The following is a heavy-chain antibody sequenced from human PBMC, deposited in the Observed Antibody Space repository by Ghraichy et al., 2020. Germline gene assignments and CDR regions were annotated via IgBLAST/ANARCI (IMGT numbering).Heavy chain of an antibody. D-gene: IGHD3-10*01. CDR3: AREGGTMVRGVITYYYYYGMDV. V-gene: IGHV1-2*06. CDR1: GYTFTGYY. Sequence: ASVKVSCKASGYTFTGYYMHWVRQAPGQGLEWMGRINPNSGGTNYAQKFQGRVTMTRDTSISTAYMELSRLRSDDTAVYYCAREGGTMVRGVITYYYYYGMDVWGQGTTVTVSS. CDR2: INPNSGGT. J-gene: IGHJ6*02.